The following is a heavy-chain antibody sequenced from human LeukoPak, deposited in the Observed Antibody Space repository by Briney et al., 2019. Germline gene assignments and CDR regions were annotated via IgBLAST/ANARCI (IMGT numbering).Heavy chain of an antibody. CDR2: IYSGGST. D-gene: IGHD1-26*01. Sequence: GGSLRLSCAASGFTVSSNYMSWVRQAPGKGLEWVSVIYSGGSTYFAASVKSRFTISRNNSKNTLYLQMNSLRAEDTAVYYCARGIVGALDAFDIWGQGTMVTVSS. V-gene: IGHV3-66*01. CDR1: GFTVSSNY. J-gene: IGHJ3*02. CDR3: ARGIVGALDAFDI.